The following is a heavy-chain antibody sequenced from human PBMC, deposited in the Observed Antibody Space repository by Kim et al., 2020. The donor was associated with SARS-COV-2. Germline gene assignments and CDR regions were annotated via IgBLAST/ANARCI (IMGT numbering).Heavy chain of an antibody. V-gene: IGHV3-33*01. D-gene: IGHD3-10*01. CDR1: GFTFSSYG. J-gene: IGHJ6*02. CDR3: ARDNQSITMVRGVIIKAGMDV. Sequence: GGSLRLSCAASGFTFSSYGMHWVRQAPGKGLEWVAVIWYDGSNKYYADSVKGRFTISRDNSKNTLYLQMNSLRAEDTAVYYCARDNQSITMVRGVIIKAGMDVWGQGTTVTVSS. CDR2: IWYDGSNK.